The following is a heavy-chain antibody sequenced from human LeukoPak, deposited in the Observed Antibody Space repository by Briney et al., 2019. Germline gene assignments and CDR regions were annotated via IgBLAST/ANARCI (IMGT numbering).Heavy chain of an antibody. J-gene: IGHJ6*03. V-gene: IGHV3-11*01. CDR3: ARYGNGWDYYIDV. CDR1: GFTFSDYY. D-gene: IGHD6-19*01. CDR2: ISITTRTI. Sequence: GGSLRLSCAASGFTFSDYYMSWIRQAPGKGLEWLSYISITTRTIYYADSVRGRFTISRDNGKNSLYLQANSLRAEDTAVYYCARYGNGWDYYIDVWGKGTTVTVPS.